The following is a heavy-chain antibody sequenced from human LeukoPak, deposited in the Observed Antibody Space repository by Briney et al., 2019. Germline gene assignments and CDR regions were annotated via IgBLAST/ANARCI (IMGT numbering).Heavy chain of an antibody. CDR3: ARPLGPRNTVTTPAPFDC. Sequence: TGGSLRLSCAASGFSFSTYWMHWVRQAPGKGLVWVSCTNSNGSSTSYADSVKGRFSISRDNAKNTLYLQMNSLRADDTAVYYCARPLGPRNTVTTPAPFDCWGQGTLVSVAS. V-gene: IGHV3-74*01. CDR2: TNSNGSST. J-gene: IGHJ4*02. CDR1: GFSFSTYW. D-gene: IGHD4-17*01.